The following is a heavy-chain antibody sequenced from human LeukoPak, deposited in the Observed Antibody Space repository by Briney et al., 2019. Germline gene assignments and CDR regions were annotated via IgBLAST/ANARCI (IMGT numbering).Heavy chain of an antibody. V-gene: IGHV3-48*03. CDR2: ISSSGSTI. CDR1: GFTFSSYE. Sequence: GGSLRLSSSASGFTFSSYEMNWVRQAPGKGLEGVSYISSSGSTIYYADSVKGRFTISRDNAKNSLYLQMNSLRAEDTAVYYCARDPGSSGYTFDYWGQGTLVTVSS. CDR3: ARDPGSSGYTFDY. D-gene: IGHD3-22*01. J-gene: IGHJ4*02.